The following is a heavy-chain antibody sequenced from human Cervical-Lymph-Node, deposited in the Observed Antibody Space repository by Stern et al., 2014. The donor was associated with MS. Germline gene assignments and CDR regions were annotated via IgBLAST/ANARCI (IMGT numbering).Heavy chain of an antibody. D-gene: IGHD5-12*01. CDR1: GFAFSDYG. CDR3: AKASSGGYDFRLAET. V-gene: IGHV3-30*18. J-gene: IGHJ5*02. CDR2: ISFDGRDK. Sequence: VHLVESGGGVVQPGRSLRLSCAASGFAFSDYGMHWVRQAPGKGLEWVAVISFDGRDKFYADSVKGRCTISRDNSQNTLHLQVNSLRTEDTALYYCAKASSGGYDFRLAETWGQGTLVIVSS.